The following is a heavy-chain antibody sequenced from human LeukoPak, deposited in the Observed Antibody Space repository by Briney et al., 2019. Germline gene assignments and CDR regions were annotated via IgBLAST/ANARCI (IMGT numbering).Heavy chain of an antibody. CDR1: GFTFSDYY. V-gene: IGHV3-11*01. CDR2: ISSSGSTI. CDR3: ARVISGSYLFYYYGLDV. D-gene: IGHD1-26*01. Sequence: GGSLRLSCAASGFTFSDYYMSWIRQAPGEGLEWVSYISSSGSTIYYADSVKGRFTISRDNAKNSLYLQMNSLRAEDTAVYYCARVISGSYLFYYYGLDVWGQGTTVTVSS. J-gene: IGHJ6*02.